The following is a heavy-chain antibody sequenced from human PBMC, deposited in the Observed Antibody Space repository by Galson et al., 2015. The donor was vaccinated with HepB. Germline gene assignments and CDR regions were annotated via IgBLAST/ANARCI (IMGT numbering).Heavy chain of an antibody. V-gene: IGHV1-2*02. D-gene: IGHD5-18*01. CDR1: GYTFTAYY. CDR2: IKLDSGGT. CDR3: ARDGDAVMVELDY. Sequence: CKASGYTFTAYYIYWVRQAPGQGLEWVGWIKLDSGGTSYAQKFQGRVTMTWDTSINTAYMELSSLRFDDTAMYYCARDGDAVMVELDYWGQGTLVSVSS. J-gene: IGHJ4*02.